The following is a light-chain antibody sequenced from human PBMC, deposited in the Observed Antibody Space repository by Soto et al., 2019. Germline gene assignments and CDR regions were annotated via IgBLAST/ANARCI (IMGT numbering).Light chain of an antibody. CDR3: CSYAGSSSYV. Sequence: QSVLTQPASMSGSPGQSITISCTGSSSDVGSYNLVSWYQQHPGKAPKLMIYEVTKRPSGVSNRFSSSKSGNTASLTISGLRSEDEADYYCCSYAGSSSYVFGTGTKVTVL. CDR2: EVT. J-gene: IGLJ1*01. CDR1: SSDVGSYNL. V-gene: IGLV2-23*02.